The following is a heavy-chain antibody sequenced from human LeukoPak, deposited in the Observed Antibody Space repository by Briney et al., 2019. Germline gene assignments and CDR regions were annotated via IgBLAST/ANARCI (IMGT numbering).Heavy chain of an antibody. CDR3: ARGIVATIPNFDY. Sequence: GASVKVSCKASGYTFTSYAMNWVRQAPGQRLEWMGWINTNTGNPTYAQGFTGRFVFSLDTSVSTAYLQISSLKVEDTAVYYCARGIVATIPNFDYWGQGTLVTVSS. D-gene: IGHD5-12*01. V-gene: IGHV7-4-1*02. CDR2: INTNTGNP. J-gene: IGHJ4*02. CDR1: GYTFTSYA.